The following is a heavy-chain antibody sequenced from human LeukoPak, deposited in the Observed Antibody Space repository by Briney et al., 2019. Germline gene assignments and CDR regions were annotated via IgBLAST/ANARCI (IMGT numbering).Heavy chain of an antibody. CDR2: IIPIFGTA. V-gene: IGHV1-69*13. CDR3: ARAWAAAGYYYYYYMDV. Sequence: GASVKVSCKASGGTFSSYAISWVRQAPGQGLEWMGGIIPIFGTANYAQKFQGRVTITADESTSTAYMELSSLRSEDTAVYYCARAWAAAGYYYYYYMDVWGKGTSVTISS. CDR1: GGTFSSYA. J-gene: IGHJ6*03. D-gene: IGHD6-13*01.